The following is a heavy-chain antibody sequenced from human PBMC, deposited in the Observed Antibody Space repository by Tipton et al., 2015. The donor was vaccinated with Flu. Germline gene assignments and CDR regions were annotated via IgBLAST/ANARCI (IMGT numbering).Heavy chain of an antibody. CDR3: AHRWFGELSLHYSGMEV. D-gene: IGHD3-10*01. CDR1: GFSFSNYG. V-gene: IGHV3-30*03. CDR2: ISEDGRSK. Sequence: CAASGFSFSNYGLHWVRQAPGKGLEWVAVISEDGRSKYYADSVKGRFVISRDDSKNTLYLQMNSLRGDDTGVYYCAHRWFGELSLHYSGMEVWGQGTSVTVSS. J-gene: IGHJ6*02.